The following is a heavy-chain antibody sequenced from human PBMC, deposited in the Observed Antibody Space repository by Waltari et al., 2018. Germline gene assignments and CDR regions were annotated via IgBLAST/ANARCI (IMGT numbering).Heavy chain of an antibody. CDR3: ARLRGAND. CDR1: GFTFSSYW. Sequence: EVQLVESGGGLVQPGGSLSLSCAASGFTFSSYWMIWVRQAPGQGREWVDNINQDGREKSYVASVKGRFTISRDNANQSLYLQMNSLRPDDTAIYYCARLRGANDWGQGTLVTVSS. V-gene: IGHV3-7*01. J-gene: IGHJ4*02. CDR2: INQDGREK. D-gene: IGHD3-10*01.